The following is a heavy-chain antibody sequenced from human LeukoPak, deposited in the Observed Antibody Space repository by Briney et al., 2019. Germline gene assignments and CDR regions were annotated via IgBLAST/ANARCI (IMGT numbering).Heavy chain of an antibody. D-gene: IGHD6-13*01. V-gene: IGHV1-69*13. J-gene: IGHJ6*02. Sequence: ASVKVSCKASGGTFSSYAISWVRQAPGQGLEWMGGIIPIFGTANYAQKFQGRVTITADESTSTAYMGLSSLRSEDTAVYYCARRIAAAGANYYYYGMDVWGQGTTVTVSS. CDR3: ARRIAAAGANYYYYGMDV. CDR2: IIPIFGTA. CDR1: GGTFSSYA.